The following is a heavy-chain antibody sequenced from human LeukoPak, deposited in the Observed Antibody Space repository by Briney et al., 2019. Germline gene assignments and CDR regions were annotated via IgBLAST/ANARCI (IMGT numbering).Heavy chain of an antibody. V-gene: IGHV3-23*01. D-gene: IGHD3-3*01. Sequence: GGSLRLSCAASGFTVSSNYMSWVRQAPGKGLEWVSAISGSGGSTYYADSVRGRFTISRDNSKNTLYLQMNSLRAEDTAVYYCARDFDDFWSGYWYNWGQGTMVTVSS. J-gene: IGHJ3*02. CDR3: ARDFDDFWSGYWYN. CDR2: ISGSGGST. CDR1: GFTVSSNY.